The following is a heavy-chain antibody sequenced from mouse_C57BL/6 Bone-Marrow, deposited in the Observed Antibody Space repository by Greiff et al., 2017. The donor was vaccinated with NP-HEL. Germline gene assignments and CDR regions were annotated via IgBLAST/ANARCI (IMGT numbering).Heavy chain of an antibody. V-gene: IGHV1-52*01. D-gene: IGHD2-4*01. CDR2: IDPSDSET. CDR3: ARRGDYDERAWFAY. CDR1: GYTFTSYW. J-gene: IGHJ3*01. Sequence: QVQLQQPGAELVRPGSSVKLSCKASGYTFTSYWMHWVKQRPIQGLEWIGNIDPSDSETHYNQKFKDKATLTVDKSSSTAYMQLSSLTSEDYAVYYCARRGDYDERAWFAYWGQGTLVTVSA.